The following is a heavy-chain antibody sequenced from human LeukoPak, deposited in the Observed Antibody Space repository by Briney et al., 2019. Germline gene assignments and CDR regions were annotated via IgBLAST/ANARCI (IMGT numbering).Heavy chain of an antibody. V-gene: IGHV3-48*03. CDR3: ASRSRDY. CDR1: GFTFSSYE. Sequence: PGGSLRLSCAASGFTFSSYEMSWVRQAPGKGLEWVSYISSSGDTIYYADSVRGRFTISRDNAKNSLYLQMNSLSVEDTAVYYCASRSRDYWGQGTLVTVSS. CDR2: ISSSGDTI. J-gene: IGHJ4*02. D-gene: IGHD6-19*01.